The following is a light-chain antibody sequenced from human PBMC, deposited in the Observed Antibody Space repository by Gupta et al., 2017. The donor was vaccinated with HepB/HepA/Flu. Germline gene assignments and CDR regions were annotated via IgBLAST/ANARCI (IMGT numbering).Light chain of an antibody. CDR2: SNY. CDR3: AAWDDSLNGVV. J-gene: IGLJ2*01. CDR1: RSNIGTNS. V-gene: IGLV1-44*01. Sequence: QSVLTQPPSASGTPGQRVTISCSGSRSNIGTNSVNWYQQLPGTAAKLLIYSNYERPSGVPDRLSGSKSGTSASLAISGLQSEDEANYYCAAWDDSLNGVVFGGGTKLTVL.